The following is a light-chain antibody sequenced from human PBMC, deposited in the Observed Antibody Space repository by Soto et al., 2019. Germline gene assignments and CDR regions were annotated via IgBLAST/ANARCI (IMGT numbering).Light chain of an antibody. CDR3: QQYNSYWT. V-gene: IGKV1-5*01. Sequence: DIQMTQSPSTLSASVGDRVTITCRASQSSSSWLAWYQKKPGKAPKLLIYDASSLESGVPSRFSGSGSGTEFTLTISSLQPDDFATYYCQQYNSYWTFGQGTKVDIK. CDR1: QSSSSW. J-gene: IGKJ1*01. CDR2: DAS.